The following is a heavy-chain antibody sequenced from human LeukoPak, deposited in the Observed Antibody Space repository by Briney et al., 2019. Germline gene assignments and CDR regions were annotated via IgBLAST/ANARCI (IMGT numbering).Heavy chain of an antibody. D-gene: IGHD1-26*01. CDR1: GGSISSYY. CDR2: IYTSGST. Sequence: PSETLTLTCTVSGGSISSYYWSWIRQPAGKGLEWIGRIYTSGSTNYNASLKSRVSMSVDTSKNQFSLKLSSVTAADTAVFYCARENSGSYREFDYWGQGTLVTVSS. CDR3: ARENSGSYREFDY. V-gene: IGHV4-4*07. J-gene: IGHJ4*02.